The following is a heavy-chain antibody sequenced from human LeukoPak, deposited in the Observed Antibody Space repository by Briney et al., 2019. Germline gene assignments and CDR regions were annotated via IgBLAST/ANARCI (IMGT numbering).Heavy chain of an antibody. V-gene: IGHV3-48*01. CDR1: GFTFSSYS. J-gene: IGHJ6*03. D-gene: IGHD3-9*01. CDR2: ISSSSSTI. CDR3: ARAGALDILGRAAPYYYYMDV. Sequence: PGGSLRLSCAASGFTFSSYSMNWVRQAPGKGVEWVSYISSSSSTIYYADSVKGRFTISRDNAKNSLYLQMNSLRAEDTAVYYCARAGALDILGRAAPYYYYMDVWGKGTTVTVSS.